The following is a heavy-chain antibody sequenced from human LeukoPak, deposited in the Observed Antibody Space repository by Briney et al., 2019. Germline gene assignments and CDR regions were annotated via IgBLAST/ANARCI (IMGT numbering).Heavy chain of an antibody. Sequence: SETLSLTCAVYGGSFSSYYWSWIRQPPGKGLEWIGYIYYSGKTNYNPSLKSRVTISVDTSKNQFSLKLSSVTAADTAVYYCARGSSSWLNFDYWGQGTLVTVSS. V-gene: IGHV4-59*01. D-gene: IGHD6-13*01. CDR2: IYYSGKT. CDR1: GGSFSSYY. J-gene: IGHJ4*02. CDR3: ARGSSSWLNFDY.